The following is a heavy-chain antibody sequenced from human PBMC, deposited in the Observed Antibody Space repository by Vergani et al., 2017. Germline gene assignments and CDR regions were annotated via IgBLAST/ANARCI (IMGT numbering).Heavy chain of an antibody. J-gene: IGHJ6*02. D-gene: IGHD3-22*01. Sequence: EVQMVESGGGLVKPGGSLRLSCVASGFTFGDYGMHWVRQAPGKGLEWVSGIHWSSDTKGYAGSVKGRFTVSRDNAKNSLYLQMTSLRVEDTAVYYCGKSIGGYFSMDGVDVWGQGTTVTVSS. CDR1: GFTFGDYG. V-gene: IGHV3-9*01. CDR2: IHWSSDTK. CDR3: GKSIGGYFSMDGVDV.